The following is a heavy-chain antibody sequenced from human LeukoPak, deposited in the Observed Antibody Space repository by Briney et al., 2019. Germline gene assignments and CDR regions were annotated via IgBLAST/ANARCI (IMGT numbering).Heavy chain of an antibody. CDR1: GGSISSSSYY. CDR3: ARVTDHSSSWYLEYYYGMDV. CDR2: IYYSGST. Sequence: SETLSLTRTVSGGSISSSSYYWGWIRQPPGKGLEWIGSIYYSGSTYYNPSLKSRVTISVDTSKNQFSLKLSSVTAADTAVYYCARVTDHSSSWYLEYYYGMDVWGQGTTVTVSS. D-gene: IGHD6-13*01. V-gene: IGHV4-39*01. J-gene: IGHJ6*02.